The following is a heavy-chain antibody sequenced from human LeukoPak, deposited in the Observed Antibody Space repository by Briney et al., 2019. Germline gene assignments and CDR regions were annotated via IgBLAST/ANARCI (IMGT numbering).Heavy chain of an antibody. Sequence: GGSLRLSCAASGFTVSSNYMRWVGQAPGKGVEWVSVIYSGGSTYYADSVKGRFTISRDNSKNTLYLQMNSLRAEDTAVYYCARLGGSYYDSSGYFYAFDIWGQGTMVTVSS. CDR2: IYSGGST. CDR3: ARLGGSYYDSSGYFYAFDI. J-gene: IGHJ3*02. D-gene: IGHD3-22*01. V-gene: IGHV3-53*01. CDR1: GFTVSSNY.